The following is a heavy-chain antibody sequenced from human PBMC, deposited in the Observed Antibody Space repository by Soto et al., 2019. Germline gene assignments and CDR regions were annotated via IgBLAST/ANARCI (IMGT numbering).Heavy chain of an antibody. D-gene: IGHD3-22*01. Sequence: LRLSCAASGFTFSSYAMHWVRQAPGKGLEWVAVISYDGSNKYYADSVKGRFTISRDNSKNTLYLQMNSLRAEDAAVYYCARGDDSSGYYDFDYWGQGTLVTVSS. CDR2: ISYDGSNK. V-gene: IGHV3-30-3*01. CDR1: GFTFSSYA. J-gene: IGHJ4*02. CDR3: ARGDDSSGYYDFDY.